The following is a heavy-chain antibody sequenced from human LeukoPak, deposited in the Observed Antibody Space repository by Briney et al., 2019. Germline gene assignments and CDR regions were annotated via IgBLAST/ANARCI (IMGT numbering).Heavy chain of an antibody. CDR3: ARVVLRYFDWSSEYFQH. CDR1: GGSFSGYY. D-gene: IGHD3-9*01. CDR2: INHSGST. Sequence: SETLSLTCAVYGGSFSGYYWSWIRQPPGKGLEWIGEINHSGSTNYNPSLKSRVTISVDTSKNQFSLKLSSVTAADTAVYYCARVVLRYFDWSSEYFQHWGQGTLATVSS. V-gene: IGHV4-34*01. J-gene: IGHJ1*01.